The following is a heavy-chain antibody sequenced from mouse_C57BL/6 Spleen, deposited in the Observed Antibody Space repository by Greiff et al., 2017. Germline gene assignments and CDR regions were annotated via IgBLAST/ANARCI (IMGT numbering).Heavy chain of an antibody. CDR2: IYPRSGNT. CDR1: GYTFTSYG. V-gene: IGHV1-81*01. J-gene: IGHJ1*03. Sequence: QVQLQQSGAELARPGASVKLSCKASGYTFTSYGISWVKQRTGQGLEWIGEIYPRSGNTYYNEKFKGKATLTADKSSSTAYMELRSLTSEDSAVYFCASLAHYYGSSYGYFDVWGTGTTVTVSS. D-gene: IGHD1-1*01. CDR3: ASLAHYYGSSYGYFDV.